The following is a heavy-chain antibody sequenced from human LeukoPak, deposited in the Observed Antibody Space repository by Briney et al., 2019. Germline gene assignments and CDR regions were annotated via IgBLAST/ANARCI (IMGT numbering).Heavy chain of an antibody. Sequence: SETLSLTCTVSGGSISSYYWSWIRQPAGKGLEWIGRIYTTGTIDYNPSLKSRVTISFDTSQNQFSLSLNSVTAADTAVYYCAGMSSYDVLTGYYRPYYFHYWGQGTLVTVSS. V-gene: IGHV4-4*07. J-gene: IGHJ4*02. CDR1: GGSISSYY. D-gene: IGHD3-9*01. CDR2: IYTTGTI. CDR3: AGMSSYDVLTGYYRPYYFHY.